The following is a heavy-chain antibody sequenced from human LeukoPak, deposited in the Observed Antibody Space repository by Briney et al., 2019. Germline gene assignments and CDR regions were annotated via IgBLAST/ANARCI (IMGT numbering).Heavy chain of an antibody. V-gene: IGHV1-69*05. Sequence: GASVKVSCKASGGTFSSYAISWVRQAPGQGLEWMGGIITIFGTASYAQKFQGRVTMTRDASTSTVYMELSSLRSEDTAVYYCARVTYYYDSSGYYFDYWGQGTLVTVSS. J-gene: IGHJ4*02. CDR3: ARVTYYYDSSGYYFDY. D-gene: IGHD3-22*01. CDR1: GGTFSSYA. CDR2: IITIFGTA.